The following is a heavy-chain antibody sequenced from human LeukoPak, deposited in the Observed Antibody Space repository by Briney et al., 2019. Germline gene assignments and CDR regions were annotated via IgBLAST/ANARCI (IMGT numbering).Heavy chain of an antibody. V-gene: IGHV4-34*01. D-gene: IGHD4-17*01. Sequence: SETLSLTCAVYGESFSGYYWSWIRQPPGKGLEWIGEINHSGSTNYNPSLKSRVTISVDTSKNQFSLKLSSVTAADTAVYYCARLPLDGDYDYWGQGTLVTVSS. CDR2: INHSGST. CDR1: GESFSGYY. CDR3: ARLPLDGDYDY. J-gene: IGHJ4*02.